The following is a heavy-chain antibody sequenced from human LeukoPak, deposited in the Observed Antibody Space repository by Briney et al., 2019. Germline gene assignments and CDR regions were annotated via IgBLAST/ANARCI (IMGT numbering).Heavy chain of an antibody. J-gene: IGHJ6*04. D-gene: IGHD3-9*01. CDR2: IYHSGST. CDR1: GGSISSSNW. V-gene: IGHV4-4*02. CDR3: ARDYVRYFDWLPPPYYYYYGMDV. Sequence: SGTLSLTCAASGGSISSSNWWSWVRQPPGKGLEWIGEIYHSGSTNYNPSLKSRVTISVDKSKNQFSLKLSSVTAADTAVYYCARDYVRYFDWLPPPYYYYYGMDVWGKGTTVTVSS.